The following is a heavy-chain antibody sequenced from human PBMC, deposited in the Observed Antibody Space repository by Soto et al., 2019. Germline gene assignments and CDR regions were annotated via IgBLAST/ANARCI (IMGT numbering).Heavy chain of an antibody. Sequence: SETLSLTCTVSGGSISSYYWSWIRQPPGKGLEWIGYIYYSGSTNYNPSLKSRVTISVDTSKNQFSLKLSSVTAADTAVYYCARGGYYDSSGYFVWAFDIWGQGTMVTVSS. D-gene: IGHD3-22*01. CDR1: GGSISSYY. CDR3: ARGGYYDSSGYFVWAFDI. CDR2: IYYSGST. V-gene: IGHV4-59*01. J-gene: IGHJ3*02.